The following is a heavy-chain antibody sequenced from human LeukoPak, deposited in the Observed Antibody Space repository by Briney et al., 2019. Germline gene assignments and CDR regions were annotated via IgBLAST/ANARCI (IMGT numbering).Heavy chain of an antibody. Sequence: GGSLRLSCAASGFTFSSYWMHWVRQVPGKGLVWVSRINSDGSSTSYADSVKGRFTISRDNAKNTLYLQMNSLRAEDTAVYYCAVRGYSGYDTSYFDYWGQGTLVTVSS. CDR3: AVRGYSGYDTSYFDY. CDR1: GFTFSSYW. J-gene: IGHJ4*02. V-gene: IGHV3-74*01. D-gene: IGHD5-12*01. CDR2: INSDGSST.